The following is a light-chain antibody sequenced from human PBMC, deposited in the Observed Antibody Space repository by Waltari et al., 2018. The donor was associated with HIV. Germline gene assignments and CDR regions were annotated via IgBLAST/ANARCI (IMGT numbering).Light chain of an antibody. CDR2: DVS. Sequence: QSALTQPRSVTGSPGQSVTISCTGTSTDVRGSNYVSWYQQHPGKAPKLIIYDVSKRPSGVPDRFSGSKSGNTASLTISGLQAEDEVHYYCCSYAGSHTPWVFGGGTKVTVL. V-gene: IGLV2-11*01. CDR1: STDVRGSNY. CDR3: CSYAGSHTPWV. J-gene: IGLJ3*02.